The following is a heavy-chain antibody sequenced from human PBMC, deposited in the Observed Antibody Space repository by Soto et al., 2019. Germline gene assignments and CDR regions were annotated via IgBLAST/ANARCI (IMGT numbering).Heavy chain of an antibody. Sequence: EVQLLESGGGSVQPGGSLRLSCAASGFSFSSYAMSWVRQAPGKGLEWVSSITGSGDRTFYADSVKGRFTISRDNSKSTLFLQMSSLRADDTAVYYYTKKAVADRPPIDWGQGTLVTVSS. V-gene: IGHV3-23*01. D-gene: IGHD6-6*01. CDR2: ITGSGDRT. CDR1: GFSFSSYA. J-gene: IGHJ4*02. CDR3: TKKAVADRPPID.